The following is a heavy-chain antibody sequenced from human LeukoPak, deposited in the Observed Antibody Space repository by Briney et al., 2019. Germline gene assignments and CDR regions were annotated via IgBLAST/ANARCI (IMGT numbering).Heavy chain of an antibody. CDR2: IKEDGSET. CDR3: ARHLAGDSLYRHFDY. V-gene: IGHV3-7*04. Sequence: RGSLRLSCTASAITFSNSWMSWVRQAPGKGLEWVANIKEDGSETNYVDSVKGRFTISRDNAKNSLFLQMNSLRGDDTAIYYCARHLAGDSLYRHFDYWGQGTLVTVSS. D-gene: IGHD5/OR15-5a*01. J-gene: IGHJ4*02. CDR1: AITFSNSW.